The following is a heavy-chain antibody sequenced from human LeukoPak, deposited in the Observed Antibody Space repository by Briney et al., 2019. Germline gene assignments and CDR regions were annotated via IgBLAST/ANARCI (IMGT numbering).Heavy chain of an antibody. V-gene: IGHV3-74*01. J-gene: IGHJ4*02. CDR1: GFTFSSYW. D-gene: IGHD3-10*01. CDR2: INPGGSSI. Sequence: GGSLRLSCAASGFTFSSYWMHWVRQVPGKGLVWVARINPGGSSITYADSVKGRFTISRDNAKNSLYLQMNSLRAEDTAVYYCARASLLWFGETTPGYWGQGTLVTVSS. CDR3: ARASLLWFGETTPGY.